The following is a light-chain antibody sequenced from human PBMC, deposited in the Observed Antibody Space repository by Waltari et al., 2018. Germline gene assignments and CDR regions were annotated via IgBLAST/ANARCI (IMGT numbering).Light chain of an antibody. CDR3: SVWDDSLNGVI. Sequence: QSVLTQPPSASGTPGQRVTIPCSGGSSNIGRNNVNWYQHVPGTAPKLLIYYNNQRPSGVPDRFSGSMSDTSASLAISGLQSEDEATYYCSVWDDSLNGVIFGGGTNLAVL. V-gene: IGLV1-44*01. J-gene: IGLJ2*01. CDR2: YNN. CDR1: SSNIGRNN.